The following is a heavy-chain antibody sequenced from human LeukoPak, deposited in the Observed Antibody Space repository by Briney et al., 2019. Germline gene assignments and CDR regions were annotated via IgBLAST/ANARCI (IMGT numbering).Heavy chain of an antibody. Sequence: SETLSLTCTVSGGSISSGGYYWSWIRQHPGKGLEWIGYIYYSGSTYYNPSLKSRVTISVDTSKNQFSLKLSSVTAADTAVYYCARDSVHPAADPKFDYWGQGVLVTVSS. D-gene: IGHD2-2*01. J-gene: IGHJ4*02. V-gene: IGHV4-31*03. CDR2: IYYSGST. CDR3: ARDSVHPAADPKFDY. CDR1: GGSISSGGYY.